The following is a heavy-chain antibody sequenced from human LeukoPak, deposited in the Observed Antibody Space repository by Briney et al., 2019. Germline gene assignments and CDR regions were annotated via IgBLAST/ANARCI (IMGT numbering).Heavy chain of an antibody. J-gene: IGHJ6*02. CDR3: ARDFPSGGMDV. V-gene: IGHV3-33*01. CDR2: IWYDGSNK. Sequence: GGSLRLSCAASGFTFSSYGMHWVRQAPGKGLEWVAVIWYDGSNKYYADSVKGRFSISRDNSKNTLYLQMNSLRAEDTAVYYCARDFPSGGMDVWGQGTTVTVSS. D-gene: IGHD3-3*01. CDR1: GFTFSSYG.